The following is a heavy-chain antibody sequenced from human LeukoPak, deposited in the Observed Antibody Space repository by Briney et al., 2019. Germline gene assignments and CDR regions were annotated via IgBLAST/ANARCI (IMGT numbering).Heavy chain of an antibody. J-gene: IGHJ3*02. CDR3: ARQWAWNYHPDAFEI. D-gene: IGHD1-7*01. CDR1: GGSISSSSYY. Sequence: PSETLSLTCTVSGGSISSSSYYWGWIRQPPGKGLEWIGSIYYGGGTSYNPSLKSRVTISVDTSRNQFSLKLSSVTAADTAVYYCARQWAWNYHPDAFEIWGQGTMVTVSS. CDR2: IYYGGGT. V-gene: IGHV4-39*01.